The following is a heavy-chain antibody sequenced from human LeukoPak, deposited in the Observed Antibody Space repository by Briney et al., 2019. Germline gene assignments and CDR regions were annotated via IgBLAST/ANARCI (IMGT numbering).Heavy chain of an antibody. V-gene: IGHV1-2*02. CDR1: GYTFTGYY. CDR3: ASGSYSYYYYYMDV. CDR2: INPNSGGT. J-gene: IGHJ6*03. Sequence: ASVKVSCKASGYTFTGYYMHWVRPAPGQGLEWMGWINPNSGGTNYAQKFQGRVTMTRDTSISTAYMELSRLRSDDTAVYYCASGSYSYYYYYMDVWGKGTTVTVSS. D-gene: IGHD3-10*01.